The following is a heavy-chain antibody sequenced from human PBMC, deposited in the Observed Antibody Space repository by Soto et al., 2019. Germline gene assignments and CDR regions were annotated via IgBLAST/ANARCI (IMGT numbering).Heavy chain of an antibody. Sequence: PSQTLSLTCAIYGGSVSSNSVTWNWIRQSPSRGLEWLGGTYYRSKWYNDYAVSVKSRITINPDTANNKLSLHQNSVTPEDMAAYYCERGVVISRSLDIRGQGTMLTV. CDR2: TYYRSKWYN. CDR3: ERGVVISRSLDI. V-gene: IGHV6-1*01. CDR1: GGSVSSNSVT. J-gene: IGHJ3*02. D-gene: IGHD3-16*02.